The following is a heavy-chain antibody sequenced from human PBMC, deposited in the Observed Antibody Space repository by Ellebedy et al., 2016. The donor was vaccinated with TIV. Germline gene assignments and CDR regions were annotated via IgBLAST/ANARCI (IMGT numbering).Heavy chain of an antibody. D-gene: IGHD3-10*01. J-gene: IGHJ4*02. CDR3: ARDSGGPMDGDYSDY. V-gene: IGHV3-7*01. CDR2: IKQDGSEK. Sequence: GGSLRLSCAASGFTFSSYWMSWVRQAPGKGLEWVANIKQDGSEKYYVDSVKGRFTISRDNAKNSLYLQMNSLRAEDTAVYYCARDSGGPMDGDYSDYWGQGTLVTVSS. CDR1: GFTFSSYW.